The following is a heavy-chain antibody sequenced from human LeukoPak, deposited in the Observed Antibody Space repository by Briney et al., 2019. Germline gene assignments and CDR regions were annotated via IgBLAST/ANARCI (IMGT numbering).Heavy chain of an antibody. CDR1: GFTLSSYS. J-gene: IGHJ4*02. CDR3: ARDRGNYYDSSGYYYGGYYFDY. D-gene: IGHD3-22*01. V-gene: IGHV3-74*01. Sequence: PGGSLRLSCAASGFTLSSYSMNWVRQAPGKGLVWVSRINSDGSSTSYADSVKGRFTISRDNAKNSLYLQMNSLRAEDTAVYYCARDRGNYYDSSGYYYGGYYFDYWGQGTLVTVSS. CDR2: INSDGSST.